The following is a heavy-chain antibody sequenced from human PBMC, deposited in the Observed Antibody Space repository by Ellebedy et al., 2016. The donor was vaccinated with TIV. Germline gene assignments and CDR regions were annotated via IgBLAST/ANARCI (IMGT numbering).Heavy chain of an antibody. CDR2: INYSGRT. CDR1: GGSIASYY. V-gene: IGHV4-59*01. D-gene: IGHD4-11*01. Sequence: SETLSLTXSVSGGSIASYYWSWIRQPPGRGLEYIGYINYSGRTNFNPSLKSRVTLSVDLSKNQFSLRLTSVTAADTAVYYCAREDSNYSDRYYYYGLDVWGQGPRSPSP. CDR3: AREDSNYSDRYYYYGLDV. J-gene: IGHJ6*02.